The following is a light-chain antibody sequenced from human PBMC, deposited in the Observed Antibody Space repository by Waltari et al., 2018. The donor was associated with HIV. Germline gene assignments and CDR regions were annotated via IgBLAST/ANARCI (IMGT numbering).Light chain of an antibody. CDR1: SSDVGGYNY. Sequence: QSALTQPRSVSGSPGQSVTISCTGTSSDVGGYNYVSWYQQHPGKAPKLMIYDVNKRPAGVPDRFSGSKSGNTASLTISGRQAEDEADYYCCSDAGNYTLGVFGGGTKLTVL. V-gene: IGLV2-11*01. CDR2: DVN. J-gene: IGLJ3*02. CDR3: CSDAGNYTLGV.